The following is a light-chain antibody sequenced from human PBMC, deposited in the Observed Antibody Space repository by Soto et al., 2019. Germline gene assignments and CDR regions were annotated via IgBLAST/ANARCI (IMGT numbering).Light chain of an antibody. CDR3: QQFDYSLWT. Sequence: ETVLTQSPGTLSLSPGERATLSCRASQSASTSNLAWYQQRPGQAPRLLIYGTSSRATGIPDRFSGSGSGTDFTLTISRLEPEDFAVYYCQQFDYSLWTFGQGTKVEIK. CDR2: GTS. J-gene: IGKJ1*01. CDR1: QSASTSN. V-gene: IGKV3-20*01.